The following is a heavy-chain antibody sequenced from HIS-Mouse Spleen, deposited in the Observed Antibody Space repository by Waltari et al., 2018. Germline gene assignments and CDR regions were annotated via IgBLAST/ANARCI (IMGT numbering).Heavy chain of an antibody. CDR1: VGPTASIGYS. V-gene: IGHV4-39*06. D-gene: IGHD6-13*01. CDR2: IYYSGST. CDR3: AREIPYSSSWYDWYFDL. Sequence: RLQLQGPAPELVKPSRTLSPPGPAPVGPTASIGYSWGWIRQPPGKGLEWIGSIYYSGSTYYNPSLKSRVTISVDTSKNQFSLKLSSVTAADTAVYYCAREIPYSSSWYDWYFDLWGRGTLVTVSS. J-gene: IGHJ2*01.